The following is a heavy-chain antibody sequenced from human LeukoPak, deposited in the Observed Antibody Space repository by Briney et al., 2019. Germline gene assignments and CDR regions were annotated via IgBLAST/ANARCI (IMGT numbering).Heavy chain of an antibody. J-gene: IGHJ4*02. CDR1: GFTFNTYW. Sequence: GGSLRLSCAASGFTFNTYWMYWVRQAPGKGLVWVSHINSDGSIVNYGDSVKGRFTISRDNAKNTLYLQMNRLRADDTALYFCSRGRNWDDGDYWGQGTLVTVSS. D-gene: IGHD1-1*01. CDR3: SRGRNWDDGDY. V-gene: IGHV3-74*01. CDR2: INSDGSIV.